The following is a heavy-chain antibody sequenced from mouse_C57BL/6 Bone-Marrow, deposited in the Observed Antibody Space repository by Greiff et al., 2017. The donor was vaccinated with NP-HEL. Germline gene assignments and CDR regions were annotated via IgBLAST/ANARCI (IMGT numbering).Heavy chain of an antibody. CDR2: IYPGSGNT. V-gene: IGHV1-66*01. D-gene: IGHD1-1*01. J-gene: IGHJ4*01. Sequence: QVQLQQSGPELVKPGASVKISCKASGYSFTSYCIHWVKQRPGQGLEWIGWIYPGSGNTKYNEKFKGKATLTADTSSSTAYMQLSSLTSEDSAVYYCASLYGSSLYYYAMDYWGQGTSVTVSS. CDR3: ASLYGSSLYYYAMDY. CDR1: GYSFTSYC.